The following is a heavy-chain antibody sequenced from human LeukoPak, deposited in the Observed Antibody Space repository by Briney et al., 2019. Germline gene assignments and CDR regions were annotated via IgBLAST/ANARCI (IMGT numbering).Heavy chain of an antibody. CDR3: ARYSSGWYLDYYCGMDV. CDR2: IIPIFGTA. CDR1: GGTFSSYA. J-gene: IGHJ6*02. V-gene: IGHV1-69*01. Sequence: SVKVSCKASGGTFSSYAISWVRQAPGQGLEWMGGIIPIFGTANYAQKFQGRVTITADESTSTAYMELSSLRSEDTAVYYCARYSSGWYLDYYCGMDVWGQGTTVTVSS. D-gene: IGHD6-19*01.